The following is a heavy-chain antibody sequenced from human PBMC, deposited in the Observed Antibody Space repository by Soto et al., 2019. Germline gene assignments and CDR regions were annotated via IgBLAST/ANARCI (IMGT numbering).Heavy chain of an antibody. J-gene: IGHJ3*02. Sequence: QLQLQESGPGLVKPSETLSLTCTVSGGSISSGNYYWGWIRQPPGKELEWIGSIYYTGSIYYNPSLKSRVTISGDTSKNQCSLKLSSGTAADTAVEYWARLVGYWSSASCYGGFDIWGQGTMVTVSS. CDR2: IYYTGSI. V-gene: IGHV4-39*01. D-gene: IGHD2-2*01. CDR3: ARLVGYWSSASCYGGFDI. CDR1: GGSISSGNYY.